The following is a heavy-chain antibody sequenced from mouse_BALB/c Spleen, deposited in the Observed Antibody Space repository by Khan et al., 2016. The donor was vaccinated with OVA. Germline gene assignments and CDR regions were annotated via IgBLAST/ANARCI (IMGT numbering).Heavy chain of an antibody. Sequence: EVELVESGGDLVKPGGSLKLSCAASGFTFSTYGMSWVRQTPDKRLEWVATISSGGSYTYYPDNVKGRFTISRDNAKNTLYLQMSSLKSEDTAMYYCARLAYYYDSEGFAYWGQGTVVTVSA. CDR3: ARLAYYYDSEGFAY. D-gene: IGHD1-1*01. CDR2: ISSGGSYT. J-gene: IGHJ3*01. CDR1: GFTFSTYG. V-gene: IGHV5-6*01.